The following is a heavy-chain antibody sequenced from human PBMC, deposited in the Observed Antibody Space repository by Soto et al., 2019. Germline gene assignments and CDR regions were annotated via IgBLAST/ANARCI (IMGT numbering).Heavy chain of an antibody. V-gene: IGHV3-30*18. Sequence: QLVESGGGVVQPGRSPRLSCAASGFTFSNYGMHWVRQAPGKGLEWVAVISDDGRNEYYADSVKGRFSISRDNSKNTLYLQMNSLRAEDTAVYYCAKGLWGGYYPHDAFYVWGQGTMVTVSS. D-gene: IGHD1-26*01. CDR1: GFTFSNYG. CDR2: ISDDGRNE. CDR3: AKGLWGGYYPHDAFYV. J-gene: IGHJ3*01.